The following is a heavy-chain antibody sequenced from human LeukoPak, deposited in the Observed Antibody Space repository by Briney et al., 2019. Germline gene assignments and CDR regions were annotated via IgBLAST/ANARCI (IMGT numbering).Heavy chain of an antibody. V-gene: IGHV1-69*05. CDR3: AREVIVVVPAAEETHEGFFDY. CDR2: IIPIFGTA. D-gene: IGHD2-2*01. Sequence: ASVKVSCKASGGTFSSYAISWVRQAPGQGLEWMGGIIPIFGTANYAQKFQGRVTITTDESTSTAYMELNSLRSEDTAVYYCAREVIVVVPAAEETHEGFFDYWGQGTLVTVSS. CDR1: GGTFSSYA. J-gene: IGHJ4*02.